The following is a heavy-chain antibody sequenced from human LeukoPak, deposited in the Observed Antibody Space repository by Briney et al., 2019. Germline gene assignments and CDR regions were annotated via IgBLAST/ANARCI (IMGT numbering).Heavy chain of an antibody. J-gene: IGHJ4*02. CDR3: ARDSGGSYYPRPPFDC. D-gene: IGHD1-26*01. CDR2: IYYSGST. V-gene: IGHV4-59*01. CDR1: GYSISSYY. Sequence: SETLSLTCAVSGYSISSYYWSWIRQPPGKGLEWIGYIYYSGSTNYNPSLKRRVTTSVDTSKNQSSLKLSSVTAADTAVSYCARDSGGSYYPRPPFDCWGQGTLVTVSS.